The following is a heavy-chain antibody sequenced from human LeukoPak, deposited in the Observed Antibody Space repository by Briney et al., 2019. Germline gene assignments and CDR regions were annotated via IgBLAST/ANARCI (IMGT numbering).Heavy chain of an antibody. CDR2: ISSSGSTI. Sequence: GGSLRLSCAASGLTFSSYEMNWVRQAPGKGLEWVSYISSSGSTIYYADSVKGRFTISRDDAKNSLYLQMNSLRAEDTAVYYCARGGVVAGTNYYYYGMDVWGQGTTVTVSS. V-gene: IGHV3-48*03. D-gene: IGHD1-14*01. J-gene: IGHJ6*02. CDR1: GLTFSSYE. CDR3: ARGGVVAGTNYYYYGMDV.